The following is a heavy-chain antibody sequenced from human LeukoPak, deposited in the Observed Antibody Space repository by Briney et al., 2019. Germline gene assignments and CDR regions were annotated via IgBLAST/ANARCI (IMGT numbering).Heavy chain of an antibody. J-gene: IGHJ5*02. CDR1: GGSISSSSYY. Sequence: SETLSLTCTVSGGSISSSSYYWGWIRQPPGKGLEWIGSIYYSGSTYYNPSLKSRVAISVDTSKNQFSLKLSSVTAADTAVYYCARGKRYCSSTSCSLSWFDPWGQGTLVTVSS. V-gene: IGHV4-39*01. D-gene: IGHD2-2*01. CDR2: IYYSGST. CDR3: ARGKRYCSSTSCSLSWFDP.